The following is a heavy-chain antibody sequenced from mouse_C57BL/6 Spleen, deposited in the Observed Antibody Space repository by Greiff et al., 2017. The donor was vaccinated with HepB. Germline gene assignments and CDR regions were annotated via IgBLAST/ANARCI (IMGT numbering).Heavy chain of an antibody. CDR3: AGDRGSSYSTWYFDV. Sequence: EVKLMESEGGLVQPGSSMKLSCTASGFTFSDYYMAWVRQVPEKGLEWVANINYDGSSTYYLDSLKSRFIISRDNAKNILYLQMSSLKSEDTATYYCAGDRGSSYSTWYFDVWGTGTTVTVSS. V-gene: IGHV5-16*01. J-gene: IGHJ1*03. CDR1: GFTFSDYY. D-gene: IGHD1-1*01. CDR2: INYDGSST.